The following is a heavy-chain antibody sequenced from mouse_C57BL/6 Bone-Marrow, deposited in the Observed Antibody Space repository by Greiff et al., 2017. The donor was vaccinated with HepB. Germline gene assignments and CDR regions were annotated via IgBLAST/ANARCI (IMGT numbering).Heavy chain of an antibody. CDR1: GYAFSSSW. Sequence: VKLQESGPELVKPGASVKISCKASGYAFSSSWMNWVKQRPGKGLEWIGRIYPGDGDTNYNGKFKGKATLTADKSSSTAYMQLSSLTSEDSAVYICARGGYYGSSYDWYFDVWGTGTTVTVSS. J-gene: IGHJ1*03. V-gene: IGHV1-82*01. CDR3: ARGGYYGSSYDWYFDV. D-gene: IGHD1-1*01. CDR2: IYPGDGDT.